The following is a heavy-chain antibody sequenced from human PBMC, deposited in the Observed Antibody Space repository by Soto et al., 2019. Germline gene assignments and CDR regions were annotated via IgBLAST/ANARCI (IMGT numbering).Heavy chain of an antibody. CDR3: SGDNPPFGY. J-gene: IGHJ4*02. V-gene: IGHV1-18*01. CDR1: GYTFTSYG. Sequence: QVQLVQSGADVKKPGASVKVSCKASGYTFTSYGISGVRQAPGQGLEWMGWISAYNGNTNYAQKLQGRVTMTTDTSTCTDSMVLRSLRSDDTAVYYCSGDNPPFGYWGQGTLVTVSS. CDR2: ISAYNGNT.